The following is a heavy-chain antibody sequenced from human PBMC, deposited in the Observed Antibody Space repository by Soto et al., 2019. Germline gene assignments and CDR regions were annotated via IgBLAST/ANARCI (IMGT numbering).Heavy chain of an antibody. D-gene: IGHD1-20*01. CDR2: IIPIFGTA. CDR1: GGTFSSYA. CDR3: ARSITGTVSYYYGMDV. J-gene: IGHJ6*02. Sequence: QVQLVQSGAEVKKPGSSVKVSCKASGGTFSSYAISWVRQAPGQGLEWMGGIIPIFGTANYAQKFQGRVTITADESTSSAYMDLSSLRSEDTAVYYCARSITGTVSYYYGMDVWGQGTTVTVSS. V-gene: IGHV1-69*12.